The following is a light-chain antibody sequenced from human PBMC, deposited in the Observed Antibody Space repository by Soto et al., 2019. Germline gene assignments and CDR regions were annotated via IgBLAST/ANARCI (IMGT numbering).Light chain of an antibody. Sequence: EIVLTQSPATLSLSPGERATLSCWASQSVNRYLVWYQQKPGQAPRLLMYDASKRATGIPARLSGSGYGTDFTLTISSGEHEDLACDYCQQHQTCTPTPVAQRTRMEMK. V-gene: IGKV3-11*01. J-gene: IGKJ5*01. CDR2: DAS. CDR1: QSVNRY. CDR3: QQHQTCTPTP.